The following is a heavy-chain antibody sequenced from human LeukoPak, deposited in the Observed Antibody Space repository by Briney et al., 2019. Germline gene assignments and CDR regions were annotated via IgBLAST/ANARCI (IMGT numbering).Heavy chain of an antibody. Sequence: GGSLRLSCAASGFTFSSYNMNWVRQAPGKGLEWVSYISSSSSTIYYADSVKGRFTISRDNAKNSLYLQMNSLRAEDTAVYYCARDGGYRSSWNRFDYWGQGTLVTVSA. CDR1: GFTFSSYN. J-gene: IGHJ4*02. CDR3: ARDGGYRSSWNRFDY. V-gene: IGHV3-48*01. CDR2: ISSSSSTI. D-gene: IGHD6-13*01.